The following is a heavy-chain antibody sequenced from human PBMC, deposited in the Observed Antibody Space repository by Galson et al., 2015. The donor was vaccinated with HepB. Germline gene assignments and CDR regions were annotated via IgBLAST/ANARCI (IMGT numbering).Heavy chain of an antibody. J-gene: IGHJ3*02. CDR1: GFTFSSYG. Sequence: SLRLSCAASGFTFSSYGMHWVRQAPGKGLVWVSRINIDGSSTNYADSVKGRFTISRDNAKNTLYLQMNSLRAEDTAVYYCAREDRQLWANDAFDIWGQGTIGSISS. D-gene: IGHD5-18*01. CDR3: AREDRQLWANDAFDI. CDR2: INIDGSST. V-gene: IGHV3-74*01.